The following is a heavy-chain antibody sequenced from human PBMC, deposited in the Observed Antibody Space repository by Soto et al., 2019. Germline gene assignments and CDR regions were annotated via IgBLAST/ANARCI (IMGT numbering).Heavy chain of an antibody. CDR2: ITYDGSNQ. J-gene: IGHJ4*02. V-gene: IGHV3-30-3*01. Sequence: LRLSCAASGFIFSSYTMHWVRQAPGKGLEWVGVITYDGSNQYYADSVKGRFTISRDNSRNMLFLQMNSLRPDDTAVNYCARAPSGSYPEFDYWGQGTLVTVSS. CDR1: GFIFSSYT. D-gene: IGHD1-26*01. CDR3: ARAPSGSYPEFDY.